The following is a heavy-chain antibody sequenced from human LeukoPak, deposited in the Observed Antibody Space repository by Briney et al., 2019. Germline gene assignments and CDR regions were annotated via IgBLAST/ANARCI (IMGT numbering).Heavy chain of an antibody. Sequence: PGRSLRLSCAASGFTFSSYVMHWVRQAPGKGLEWVAVISYDGSNKFYADSVKGHFTISRDNSKNTLYLQMNILRPEDTAVYYCARDYGDYGASLDYWGQGTLVTVSS. D-gene: IGHD4-17*01. CDR3: ARDYGDYGASLDY. J-gene: IGHJ4*02. V-gene: IGHV3-30-3*01. CDR2: ISYDGSNK. CDR1: GFTFSSYV.